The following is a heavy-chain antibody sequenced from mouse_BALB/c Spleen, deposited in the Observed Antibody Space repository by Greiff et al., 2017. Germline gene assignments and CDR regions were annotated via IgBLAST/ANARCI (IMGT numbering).Heavy chain of an antibody. J-gene: IGHJ3*01. D-gene: IGHD1-1*01. CDR2: ISNGGGST. Sequence: EVMLVESGGGLVQPGGSLKLSCAASGFTFSSYTMSWVRQTPEKRLEWVAYISNGGGSTYYPDTVKGRFTISRDNAKNTLYLQMSSLKSEDTAMYYCARHYYGSSSWFAYWGQGTLVTVSA. CDR3: ARHYYGSSSWFAY. V-gene: IGHV5-12-2*01. CDR1: GFTFSSYT.